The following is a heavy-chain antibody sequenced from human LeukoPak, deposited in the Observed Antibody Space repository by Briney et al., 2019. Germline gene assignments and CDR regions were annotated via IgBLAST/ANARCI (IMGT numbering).Heavy chain of an antibody. CDR2: ISIRVSTL. D-gene: IGHD1-26*01. V-gene: IGHV3-48*03. J-gene: IGHJ4*02. CDR1: GFIFSNYE. Sequence: PGGSLRLSCAASGFIFSNYEMNWVRQAPGKGLEWVSYISIRVSTLYYADSVRGRFTVSRDNAKNSLYLQMNSLRAEDTAIHYCARGWELLDSWGQGTLVTVSS. CDR3: ARGWELLDS.